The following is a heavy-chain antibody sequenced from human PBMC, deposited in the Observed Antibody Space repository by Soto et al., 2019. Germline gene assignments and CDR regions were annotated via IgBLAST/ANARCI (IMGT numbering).Heavy chain of an antibody. D-gene: IGHD6-13*01. CDR3: ARTRSYSSSWYPRGYYYGMDV. J-gene: IGHJ6*02. CDR1: GFSLSTSGMC. V-gene: IGHV2-70*01. CDR2: IDWDDDK. Sequence: SGPTLVNPTQTLTLTCTFSGFSLSTSGMCVSWIRQPPGKALEWLALIDWDDDKYYSTSLKTRLTISKDTSKNQVVLTMTNMDPVDTATYYCARTRSYSSSWYPRGYYYGMDVWGQGTTVTVSS.